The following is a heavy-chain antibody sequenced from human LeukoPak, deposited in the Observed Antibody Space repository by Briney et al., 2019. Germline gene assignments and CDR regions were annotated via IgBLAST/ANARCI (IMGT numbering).Heavy chain of an antibody. CDR3: AKDREGLSSGYDLEYFDY. D-gene: IGHD5-12*01. Sequence: GGSLRLSCAASGFTFSNYWMNWVRQAPGNALEWVAYIRKDGSEKYYVDSVKGRFTISRDNAKNSLYLQMNSLRAEDTAVYYCAKDREGLSSGYDLEYFDYWGQGTLVTVSS. CDR2: IRKDGSEK. CDR1: GFTFSNYW. V-gene: IGHV3-7*03. J-gene: IGHJ4*02.